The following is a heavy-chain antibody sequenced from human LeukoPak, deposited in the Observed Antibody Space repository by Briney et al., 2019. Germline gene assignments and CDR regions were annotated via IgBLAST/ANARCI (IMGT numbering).Heavy chain of an antibody. CDR3: ARAGRDGYRPASDSFDI. J-gene: IGHJ3*02. CDR1: GGSISSGGYY. CDR2: IYTSGST. V-gene: IGHV4-61*02. Sequence: SETLSLTCTVSGGSISSGGYYWSWIRQPAGKGLEWIGRIYTSGSTNYNPSLKSRVTMSVDTSKNQFSLKLISVTAADTAVYYCARAGRDGYRPASDSFDIWGQGKTVTVSS. D-gene: IGHD5-24*01.